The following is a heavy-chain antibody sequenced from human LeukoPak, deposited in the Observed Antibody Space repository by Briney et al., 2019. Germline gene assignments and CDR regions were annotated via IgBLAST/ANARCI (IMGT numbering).Heavy chain of an antibody. V-gene: IGHV3-30-3*01. CDR3: ARTGSLHY. D-gene: IGHD1-26*01. Sequence: PGGSLRLSCAASGFTFRSYAMLWVRQAPGKGLEWVAVISYDGSNKYYADSVKGRFTISRDNSKNTLYLQMNSLRAEDTAVYYCARTGSLHYWGQGTLVTVSS. CDR1: GFTFRSYA. J-gene: IGHJ4*02. CDR2: ISYDGSNK.